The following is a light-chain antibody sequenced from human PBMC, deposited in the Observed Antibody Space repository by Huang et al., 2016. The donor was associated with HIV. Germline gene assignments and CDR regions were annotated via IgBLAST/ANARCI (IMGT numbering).Light chain of an antibody. Sequence: AIQLTQSPSSLSASVGDRVTITCRASRGISSGLAWYQQKPGKAPKLLIFDASSLESGVPSRFSGSGSWTDFTLTISSLQPEDFATYYCQQFNNYLTFGQGTRLEIQ. CDR2: DAS. V-gene: IGKV1D-13*01. CDR1: RGISSG. J-gene: IGKJ5*01. CDR3: QQFNNYLT.